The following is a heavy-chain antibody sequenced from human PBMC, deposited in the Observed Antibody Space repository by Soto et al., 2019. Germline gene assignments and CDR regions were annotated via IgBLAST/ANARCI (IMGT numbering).Heavy chain of an antibody. Sequence: GGSLRLSCAASGFTFSSYAMHWVRQAPGKGLEWVAVISYDGSNKYYADSVKGRFTISRDNSKNTLYLQMNSLRAEDTAVYYCARELRWFGEFRLIPQTYYYYYGMDVWGQGTTVTVSS. V-gene: IGHV3-30-3*01. D-gene: IGHD3-10*01. CDR3: ARELRWFGEFRLIPQTYYYYYGMDV. CDR2: ISYDGSNK. CDR1: GFTFSSYA. J-gene: IGHJ6*02.